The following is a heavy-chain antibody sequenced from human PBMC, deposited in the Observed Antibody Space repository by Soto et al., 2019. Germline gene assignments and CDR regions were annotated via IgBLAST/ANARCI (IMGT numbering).Heavy chain of an antibody. J-gene: IGHJ4*02. V-gene: IGHV1-3*04. CDR3: ARGSKGVGRLFGF. CDR2: INTGTGNP. Sequence: ASLKVSCKASGYTFTAFPIHWLRQAPGQRLEWLGWINTGTGNPRYSKKFEDRVTISRDTSAGTAYIELSSLRSEDTAVYYCARGSKGVGRLFGFWGQGSRVTVSS. CDR1: GYTFTAFP. D-gene: IGHD5-12*01.